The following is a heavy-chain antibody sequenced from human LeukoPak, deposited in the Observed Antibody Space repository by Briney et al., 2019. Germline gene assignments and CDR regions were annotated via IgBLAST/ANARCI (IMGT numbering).Heavy chain of an antibody. V-gene: IGHV4-4*08. Sequence: SETLSPTCTVSGASFNSYYWTWIRQPPGKGLEWIGYIYYSGTTNYNPSLKSRITMSVDTSKNQLALKLRSVTAADTAVYYCAREFLDAYDIWGQGTMVIVSS. J-gene: IGHJ3*02. CDR3: AREFLDAYDI. CDR2: IYYSGTT. CDR1: GASFNSYY.